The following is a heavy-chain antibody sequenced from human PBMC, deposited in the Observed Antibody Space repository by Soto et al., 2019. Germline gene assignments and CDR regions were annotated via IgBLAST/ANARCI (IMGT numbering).Heavy chain of an antibody. CDR1: GASISSYY. D-gene: IGHD6-25*01. V-gene: IGHV4-4*07. CDR2: VSTTGST. CDR3: ARDPSGYNWFDP. J-gene: IGHJ5*02. Sequence: VQLQESGPGLVKPSETLSLTCTVSGASISSYYWSWIRQPAGKGLEWIGRVSTTGSTNYNASLKSRVTMSVDTSKNQFSLKLSSVTAADTAVYYCARDPSGYNWFDPWGQGTLVTVSS.